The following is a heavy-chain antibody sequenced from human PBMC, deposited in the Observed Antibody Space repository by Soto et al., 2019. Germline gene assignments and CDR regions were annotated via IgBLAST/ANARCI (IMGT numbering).Heavy chain of an antibody. V-gene: IGHV3-23*01. J-gene: IGHJ4*02. D-gene: IGHD2-2*01. CDR3: AIFGYCSSTSCYWSFDY. Sequence: GGSLRLSCAASGFTFSSYAMSWVRQAPGKGLEWVSAISGSGGSTYYADSVKGRFTISRDNSKNTLYLQMNSLRAEDTAVYYCAIFGYCSSTSCYWSFDYWGQGTLVTVSS. CDR1: GFTFSSYA. CDR2: ISGSGGST.